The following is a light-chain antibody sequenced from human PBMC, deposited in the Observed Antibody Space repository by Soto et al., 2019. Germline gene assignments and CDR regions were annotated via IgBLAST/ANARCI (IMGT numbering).Light chain of an antibody. J-gene: IGKJ4*01. Sequence: EIVLTQSPATLSLSPGESATLSCGASQRVSNNYLAWYQQKPGLAPRLLIYDASSRSTGIPDRFSGSGSGTDCTLTISRLEPEDFAVYYWQQYGSSPPLTFGGGTKVEIK. CDR2: DAS. V-gene: IGKV3D-20*01. CDR1: QRVSNNY. CDR3: QQYGSSPPLT.